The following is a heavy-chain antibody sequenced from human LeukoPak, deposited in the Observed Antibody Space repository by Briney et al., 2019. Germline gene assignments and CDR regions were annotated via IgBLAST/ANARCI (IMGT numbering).Heavy chain of an antibody. CDR1: GFIFNNYV. Sequence: SGGSLRLSCAASGFIFNNYVMTWVRQTPGKGLEWVSGISDDGATTFYAESVKGRFTISRDNSKNTLYLQMNILTAEDAAIYFCATRVHSSSWYAAFDYWGQGTLVTVSS. CDR2: ISDDGATT. V-gene: IGHV3-23*01. CDR3: ATRVHSSSWYAAFDY. J-gene: IGHJ4*02. D-gene: IGHD6-13*01.